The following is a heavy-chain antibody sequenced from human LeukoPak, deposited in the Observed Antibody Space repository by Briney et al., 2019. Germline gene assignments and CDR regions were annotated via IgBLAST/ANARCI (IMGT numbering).Heavy chain of an antibody. CDR3: AREVPYDSSSYLHLGAFDI. D-gene: IGHD3-22*01. J-gene: IGHJ3*02. V-gene: IGHV4-61*02. CDR2: IYTSGST. CDR1: GGSISSGSYY. Sequence: PSETLSLTCTVSGGSISSGSYYWSWIRQPAGKGLEWIGRIYTSGSTNYNPSLKSRVTISVDTSKNQFSLKLSSVTAADTAVYYCAREVPYDSSSYLHLGAFDIWGQGTMVTVSS.